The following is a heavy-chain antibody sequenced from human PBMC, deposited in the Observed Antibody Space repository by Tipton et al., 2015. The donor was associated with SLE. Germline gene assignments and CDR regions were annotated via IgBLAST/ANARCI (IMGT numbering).Heavy chain of an antibody. CDR3: ARAVGDTSGYLDY. V-gene: IGHV4-39*07. CDR2: LDYSGST. J-gene: IGHJ4*02. D-gene: IGHD3-22*01. Sequence: TLSLTCTVSGGSIRSSTYYWGWIRQPPGKGLEWIGSLDYSGSTYYNPSLKSRISISVDRSKNQFSLKLSSVTAADTAVYYCARAVGDTSGYLDYWGLGTLVTVSS. CDR1: GGSIRSSTYY.